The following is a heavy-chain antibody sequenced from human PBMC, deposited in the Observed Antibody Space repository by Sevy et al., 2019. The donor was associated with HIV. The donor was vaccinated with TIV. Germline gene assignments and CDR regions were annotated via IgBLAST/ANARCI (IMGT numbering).Heavy chain of an antibody. CDR1: GLTFSIYA. CDR2: ISVSGGST. J-gene: IGHJ5*02. CDR3: AKDHDNNWFDP. V-gene: IGHV3-23*01. D-gene: IGHD3-9*01. Sequence: GGSLRLSCAASGLTFSIYAMSWVRQAPGKGLEWVSPISVSGGSTYYADSVKGRFTISRDNSKNTLYLQMNSLRAEDTAIHFCAKDHDNNWFDPWGQRTLVTVSS.